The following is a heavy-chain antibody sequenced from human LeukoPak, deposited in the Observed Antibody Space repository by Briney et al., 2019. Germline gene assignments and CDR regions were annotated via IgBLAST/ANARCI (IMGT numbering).Heavy chain of an antibody. CDR3: AKGHNSGWKNFDY. D-gene: IGHD6-19*01. J-gene: IGHJ4*02. CDR1: GFTFSYYA. CDR2: MSYDGSNI. V-gene: IGHV3-30*04. Sequence: GGSLRLSCAASGFTFSYYAMHWVRQAPGKGLEWVAVMSYDGSNIHYADSVKGRFTISRDNSKSTLYLHINSLRAEDTAVYYCAKGHNSGWKNFDYWGQGTLVTVSS.